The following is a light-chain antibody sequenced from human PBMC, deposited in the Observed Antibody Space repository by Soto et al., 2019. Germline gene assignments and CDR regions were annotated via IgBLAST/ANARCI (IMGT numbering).Light chain of an antibody. Sequence: QAVVTQPPSPSGTPGQRVTISCSGSSSNIGSNTVNWYQQLPGTAPKLLTYSNNQRPSGVPDRFSGSKSGTSASLAISGLQSEDEADYYCAAWDDSLNGVVFGGGTKLTVL. CDR2: SNN. CDR1: SSNIGSNT. V-gene: IGLV1-44*01. J-gene: IGLJ2*01. CDR3: AAWDDSLNGVV.